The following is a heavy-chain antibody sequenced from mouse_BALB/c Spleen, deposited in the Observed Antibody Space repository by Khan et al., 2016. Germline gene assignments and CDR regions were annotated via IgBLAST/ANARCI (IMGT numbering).Heavy chain of an antibody. CDR2: ISSGSSAI. CDR1: GFTFSSFG. Sequence: EVELVESGGGLVQPGGSRKLSCAASGFTFSSFGMHWVRQAPEKGLEWVAFISSGSSAIYYADTVKGQFTISRDNTKNTLFLQMTSLRSEDTAMYYCGRGDYWGQGTTLTVSS. J-gene: IGHJ2*01. V-gene: IGHV5-17*02. CDR3: GRGDY.